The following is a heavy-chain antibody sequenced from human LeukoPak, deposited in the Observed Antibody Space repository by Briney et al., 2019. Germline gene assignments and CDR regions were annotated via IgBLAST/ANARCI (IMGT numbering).Heavy chain of an antibody. D-gene: IGHD2-21*02. CDR1: GFTFSRYM. J-gene: IGHJ4*02. CDR2: ITGSSSTI. Sequence: PGGSLRLSCAASGFTFSRYMMNWVRQAPGKGLEWVSYITGSSSTIYYADSVKGRFTISRDNAKNSLYLEMNSLRHEDTAVYYCARESPLYCGGDCVIYWGQGTLVTVSS. V-gene: IGHV3-48*02. CDR3: ARESPLYCGGDCVIY.